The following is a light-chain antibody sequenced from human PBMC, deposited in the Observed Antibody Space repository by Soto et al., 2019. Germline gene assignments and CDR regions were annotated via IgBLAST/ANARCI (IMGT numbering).Light chain of an antibody. Sequence: QSVLTQSPSASASLGASVKLTCTLSSGHSSYAIAWHQQQPEKGPRYLMKLNSDGSHSKGDGIPDRFSGSRSGAERYLTISRLQSEDDPNYYCQTWGTGIQVFGGGTKLTVL. CDR3: QTWGTGIQV. CDR1: SGHSSYA. J-gene: IGLJ2*01. V-gene: IGLV4-69*01. CDR2: LNSDGSH.